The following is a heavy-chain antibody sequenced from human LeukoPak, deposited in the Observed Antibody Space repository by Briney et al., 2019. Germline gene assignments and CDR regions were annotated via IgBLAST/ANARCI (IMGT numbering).Heavy chain of an antibody. CDR3: AREPMTTVTIYSWFDP. D-gene: IGHD4-17*01. V-gene: IGHV4-59*12. Sequence: SETLSLTCTVSGGSISSYYWSWIRQPPGKGLEWIGYIYYSGSTNYNPSLKSRVTISVDTSKNQFSLKLSSVTAADTAVYYCAREPMTTVTIYSWFDPWGQGTLVTVSS. CDR1: GGSISSYY. CDR2: IYYSGST. J-gene: IGHJ5*02.